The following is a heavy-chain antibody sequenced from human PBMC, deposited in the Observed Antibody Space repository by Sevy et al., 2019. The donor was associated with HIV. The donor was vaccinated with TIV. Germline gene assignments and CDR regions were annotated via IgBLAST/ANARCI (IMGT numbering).Heavy chain of an antibody. CDR2: ISYDGSNK. Sequence: GGSLRLSCAASGFTFSSYAMHWVRQAPGKGLEWVAVISYDGSNKYYADSVKGQFTISRDNSKKTLYLQMNSLRAEDTAVYYCAREDSSSSRLYYYYGMDVWGQGTTVTVSS. V-gene: IGHV3-30-3*01. CDR1: GFTFSSYA. J-gene: IGHJ6*02. D-gene: IGHD6-6*01. CDR3: AREDSSSSRLYYYYGMDV.